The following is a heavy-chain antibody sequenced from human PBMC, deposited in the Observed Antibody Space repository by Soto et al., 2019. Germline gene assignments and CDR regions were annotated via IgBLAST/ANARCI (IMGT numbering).Heavy chain of an antibody. J-gene: IGHJ5*02. D-gene: IGHD2-2*01. CDR3: ARGPLVPAATRWFDP. Sequence: TSETLSHTCAVSGGSISSGGYSWSWIRKPPGKGLEWIGYIYHSGSTYYNPSLKSRVTISLDTSKNQFSLSLKMTSVTVADTAVYYCARGPLVPAATRWFDPWGQGTLVTVSS. V-gene: IGHV4-30-2*01. CDR2: IYHSGST. CDR1: GGSISSGGYS.